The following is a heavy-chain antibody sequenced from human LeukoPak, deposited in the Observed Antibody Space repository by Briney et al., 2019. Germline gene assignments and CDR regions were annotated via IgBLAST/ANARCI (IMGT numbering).Heavy chain of an antibody. D-gene: IGHD3-22*01. CDR3: AKVSTMIVVVPYYFDY. J-gene: IGHJ4*02. V-gene: IGHV3-30-3*01. CDR2: ISYDGSNK. Sequence: GGSLRLSCAASGFTFSSYAMHWVRQAPGKGLEWVAVISYDGSNKYYADSVKGRFTISRDNSKNTLYLQMNSLRAEDTAVYYCAKVSTMIVVVPYYFDYWGQGTLVTVSS. CDR1: GFTFSSYA.